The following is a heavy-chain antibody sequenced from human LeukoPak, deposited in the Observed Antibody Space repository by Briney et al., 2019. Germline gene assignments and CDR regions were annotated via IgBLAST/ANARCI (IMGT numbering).Heavy chain of an antibody. J-gene: IGHJ4*02. CDR1: GGTFSSYA. CDR2: IIPIFGTA. Sequence: GASVKVSCKASGGTFSSYAISSVRQAPGQGLEWMGGIIPIFGTANYAQKFHGRVTITPDESTSTAYMELSSLRSEDTAVYYCARDRVGSWYFDYWGQGTLVTVSS. V-gene: IGHV1-69*13. D-gene: IGHD6-13*01. CDR3: ARDRVGSWYFDY.